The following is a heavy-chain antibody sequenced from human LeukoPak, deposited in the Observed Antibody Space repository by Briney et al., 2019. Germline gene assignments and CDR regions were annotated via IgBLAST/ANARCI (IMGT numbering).Heavy chain of an antibody. D-gene: IGHD3-22*01. Sequence: GGSLRLSCVASGITFSNYAVSWVRQAPGKGLEWLSYISRDSTTIYYADSVKGRFTISRDNAKNSLYLQMNSLRAEDTAVYHCATDYYDSSGYYTGSYWGQGTLVTVSS. V-gene: IGHV3-48*01. CDR3: ATDYYDSSGYYTGSY. CDR1: GITFSNYA. J-gene: IGHJ4*02. CDR2: ISRDSTTI.